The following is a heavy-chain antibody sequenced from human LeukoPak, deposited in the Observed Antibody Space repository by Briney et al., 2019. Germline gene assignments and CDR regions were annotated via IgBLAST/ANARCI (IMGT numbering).Heavy chain of an antibody. CDR1: GFTFSDYY. V-gene: IGHV3-11*01. Sequence: GGFLRLSCAASGFTFSDYYMSWIRQAPGKGLEWVSYISSSGSTIYYADSVKGRFTISRDNAKNSLYLQMNSLRAEDTAVYYCARAQGGSSWYGVYYYYYMDVWGKGTTVTVSS. J-gene: IGHJ6*03. CDR3: ARAQGGSSWYGVYYYYYMDV. D-gene: IGHD6-13*01. CDR2: ISSSGSTI.